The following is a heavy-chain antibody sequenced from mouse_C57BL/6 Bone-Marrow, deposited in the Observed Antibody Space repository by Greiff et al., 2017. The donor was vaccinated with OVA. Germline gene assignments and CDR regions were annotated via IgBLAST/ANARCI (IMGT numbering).Heavy chain of an antibody. CDR2: IYPGSGST. V-gene: IGHV1-55*01. D-gene: IGHD1-1*01. CDR3: ARNLYYGSSYDY. CDR1: GYTFTSYW. Sequence: QVQLQQPGAELVKPGASVKMSCKASGYTFTSYWITWVKQRPGQGLEWIGDIYPGSGSTTYNEKFKSKATLTVDTSSSTAYMQLSSLTSEDSAVYYCARNLYYGSSYDYWGQGTTLTVSS. J-gene: IGHJ2*01.